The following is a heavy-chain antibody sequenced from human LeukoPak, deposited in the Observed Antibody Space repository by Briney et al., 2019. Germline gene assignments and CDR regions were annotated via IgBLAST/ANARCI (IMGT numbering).Heavy chain of an antibody. V-gene: IGHV1-69*02. J-gene: IGHJ4*02. CDR3: ARGVGSTAHPFDY. D-gene: IGHD5-18*01. CDR2: IIPILGIA. CDR1: GGTFSSYT. Sequence: SVKVSCKASGGTFSSYTISWVRQAPGQGLEWMGRIIPILGIANYAQKFQGRVTITADKSTSTAYMELSSLRSEDTAVYYCARGVGSTAHPFDYWGQGTLVTVS.